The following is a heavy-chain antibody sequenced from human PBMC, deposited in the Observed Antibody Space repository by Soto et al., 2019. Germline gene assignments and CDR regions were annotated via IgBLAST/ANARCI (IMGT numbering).Heavy chain of an antibody. Sequence: SVKVSCKASGGVFSSYAISWVRQAPGQGLEWMGATIPIYGTANYAQKFQGRVTITADTSTGTAYMELSSLISEDTAVYYCARGTPSSSWYLIYYWGQGTLVTVSS. J-gene: IGHJ4*02. CDR1: GGVFSSYA. CDR2: TIPIYGTA. D-gene: IGHD6-13*01. CDR3: ARGTPSSSWYLIYY. V-gene: IGHV1-69*06.